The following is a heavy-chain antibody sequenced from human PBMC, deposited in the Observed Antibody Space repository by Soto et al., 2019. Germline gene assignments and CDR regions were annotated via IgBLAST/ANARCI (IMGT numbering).Heavy chain of an antibody. CDR2: IIPLFGTA. V-gene: IGHV1-69*13. CDR3: ARGVQYDSSGYYYFY. J-gene: IGHJ4*01. CDR1: GGTFSTYA. Sequence: SVKVSCKASGGTFSTYAIDWVRQAPGQGLEWMGGIIPLFGTAKYAQNFQGRITITADESTNTAYMELRSLRSQDTAVYYCARGVQYDSSGYYYFYWGHGTLVTVSS. D-gene: IGHD3-22*01.